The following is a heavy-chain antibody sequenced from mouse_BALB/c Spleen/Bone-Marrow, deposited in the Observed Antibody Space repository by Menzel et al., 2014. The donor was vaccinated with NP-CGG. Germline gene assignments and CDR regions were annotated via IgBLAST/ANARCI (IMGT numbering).Heavy chain of an antibody. CDR3: ARWRYYFDY. D-gene: IGHD2-3*01. Sequence: VHLVESGAELARPGASVKLSCKASGYTFTSYWMQWVKQRPGQGLEWIGAIYPGDGGTRYTQKFKGKATLTADKSSSTAYMQLSSLASEDSAVYYCARWRYYFDYWGQGTTLTVSS. CDR2: IYPGDGGT. V-gene: IGHV1-87*01. CDR1: GYTFTSYW. J-gene: IGHJ2*01.